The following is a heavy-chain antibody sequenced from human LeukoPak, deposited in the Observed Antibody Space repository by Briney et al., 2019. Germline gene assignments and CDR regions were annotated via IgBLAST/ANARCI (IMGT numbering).Heavy chain of an antibody. J-gene: IGHJ5*02. V-gene: IGHV5-51*01. Sequence: GESLKIYCKGFGYDFSTYWIGWVRQMPGEGLEWMGIIYPADSTTHYSRSFQGQVTISVDKSISTAYLQWSSLKASDTAMYYCACRKYYSTWSDPWGQGTLVTV. CDR3: ACRKYYSTWSDP. CDR1: GYDFSTYW. D-gene: IGHD3-10*01. CDR2: IYPADSTT.